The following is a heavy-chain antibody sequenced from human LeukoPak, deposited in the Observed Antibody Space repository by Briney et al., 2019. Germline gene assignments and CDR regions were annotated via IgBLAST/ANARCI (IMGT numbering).Heavy chain of an antibody. D-gene: IGHD6-13*01. CDR1: GFTFSSYA. CDR3: AKDTSGYSSSWSDY. CDR2: ISASGGST. V-gene: IGHV3-23*01. Sequence: GSLRLSCAASGFTFSSYAMSWVRQAPGKGLEWVSAISASGGSTYYADSVKGRFTISRDNSKNTLYVQMNSLRAEDTAVYYCAKDTSGYSSSWSDYWGQGTLVTVSS. J-gene: IGHJ4*02.